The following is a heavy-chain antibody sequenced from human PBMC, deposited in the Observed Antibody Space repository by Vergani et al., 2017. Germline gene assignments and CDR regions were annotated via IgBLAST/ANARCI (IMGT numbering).Heavy chain of an antibody. J-gene: IGHJ4*02. CDR3: ASDTPEKWELLLDY. D-gene: IGHD1-26*01. V-gene: IGHV1-69*08. Sequence: QVQLVQSGAEVKKPGSSVKVSCKASGATFRSNTISWVRQVPGQGLEWMGRIIPVLGKTKYAQDFQGRLTITADTSTSTAYMELTSLRSQDTAVYYCASDTPEKWELLLDYWGQGTLVTVSS. CDR2: IIPVLGKT. CDR1: GATFRSNT.